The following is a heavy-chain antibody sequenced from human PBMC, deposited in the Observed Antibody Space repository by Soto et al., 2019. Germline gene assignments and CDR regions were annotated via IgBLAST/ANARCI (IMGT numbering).Heavy chain of an antibody. CDR1: GASITSDDFY. V-gene: IGHV4-30-4*01. CDR3: ARSTGRY. Sequence: QVQLQESGPGLGKPSQTLSLTCTVSGASITSDDFYWSWIRQPPGKGLEWIGYIYYSGSTYYNPSLKSRVSLSIDTSKNQFSLKLTSVTAADTAVYYCARSTGRYWGQGTLVTVSS. D-gene: IGHD2-21*01. CDR2: IYYSGST. J-gene: IGHJ4*02.